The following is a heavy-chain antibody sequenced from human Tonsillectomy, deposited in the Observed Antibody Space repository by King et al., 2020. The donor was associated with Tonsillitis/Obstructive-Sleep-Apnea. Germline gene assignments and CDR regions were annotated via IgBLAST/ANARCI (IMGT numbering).Heavy chain of an antibody. V-gene: IGHV1-69*10. Sequence: VQLVESGAEVKKPGSSVKISCKASGVTFSSYAISWVRQAPGQGLEWMGGIIPILGIAKSEQKFQGRVTITAEKSTSTAYIELSILGSEDTAVYYCARDPEYYYDSSGYYSIYYFDYWGQGTLVTVSS. J-gene: IGHJ4*02. CDR2: IIPILGIA. CDR3: ARDPEYYYDSSGYYSIYYFDY. D-gene: IGHD3-22*01. CDR1: GVTFSSYA.